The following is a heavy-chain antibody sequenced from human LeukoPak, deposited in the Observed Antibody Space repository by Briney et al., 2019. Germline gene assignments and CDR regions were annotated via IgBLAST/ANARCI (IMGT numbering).Heavy chain of an antibody. CDR2: ISGSGGST. CDR1: GFTFSSYA. D-gene: IGHD5-18*01. J-gene: IGHJ4*02. CDR3: AKPVDTAMVTVGY. Sequence: GGALRLSCAASGFTFSSYAMCWVRQAPGKGLEWVSAISGSGGSTYYVDSVKGRFTISRDNSKNTLYLQMNSLRAEYTAVYYCAKPVDTAMVTVGYWGQGTLVTVSS. V-gene: IGHV3-23*01.